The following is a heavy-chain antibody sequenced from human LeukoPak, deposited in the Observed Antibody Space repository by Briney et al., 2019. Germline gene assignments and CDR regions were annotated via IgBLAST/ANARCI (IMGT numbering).Heavy chain of an antibody. Sequence: PGGSLRLSCAASGFTVSSNSMRWVRQAPGKGLEWVSVIHSGGTTYYADSVRGRFTISRDNSKNTLYLQMNSLRAEDTAVYYCAREDSSGYHYFDYWGQGTLVTVSS. CDR1: GFTVSSNS. CDR2: IHSGGTT. J-gene: IGHJ4*02. CDR3: AREDSSGYHYFDY. D-gene: IGHD3-22*01. V-gene: IGHV3-66*01.